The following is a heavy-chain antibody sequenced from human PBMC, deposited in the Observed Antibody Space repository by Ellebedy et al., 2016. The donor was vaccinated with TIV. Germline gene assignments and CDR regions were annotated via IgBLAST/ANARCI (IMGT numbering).Heavy chain of an antibody. CDR3: ARPIWGGLGYYFDY. V-gene: IGHV3-23*01. CDR1: GFTFSNYA. CDR2: ISGSGVST. Sequence: GGSLRLXXAASGFTFSNYAMSWVRQAPGKGLEWVSGISGSGVSTYYAGSVKGRFTISRDNSKNTLYLQMNSLRAEDTAVYYCARPIWGGLGYYFDYWGQGTLVTVSS. D-gene: IGHD3-3*01. J-gene: IGHJ4*02.